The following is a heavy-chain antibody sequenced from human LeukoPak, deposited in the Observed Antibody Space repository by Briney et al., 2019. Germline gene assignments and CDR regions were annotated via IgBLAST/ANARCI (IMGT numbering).Heavy chain of an antibody. CDR2: IYTSGST. V-gene: IGHV4-4*07. D-gene: IGHD6-13*01. Sequence: SETLSLTCTVPGGSISSYYWSWIRQPAGKGLEWIGRIYTSGSTNYNPSLKSRVTMSVDTSKNQFSLKLSSVTAADTAVYYCASSTLAAAGRTFDYWGQGTLVTVSS. CDR1: GGSISSYY. J-gene: IGHJ4*02. CDR3: ASSTLAAAGRTFDY.